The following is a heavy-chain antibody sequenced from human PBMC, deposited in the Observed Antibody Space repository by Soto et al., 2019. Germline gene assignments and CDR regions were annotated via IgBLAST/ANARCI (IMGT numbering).Heavy chain of an antibody. V-gene: IGHV3-48*03. Sequence: HPGGSLRLSCVGSGFTFSNYEMNWVRQAPGKGLEWVSYISSFGSTMFYPDSVKGRFTVSRDNAKNSVYLQMNSLRVEDTAIYYCARIRAVGSRSIDYWGQGILVTVSS. J-gene: IGHJ4*02. CDR1: GFTFSNYE. CDR3: ARIRAVGSRSIDY. CDR2: ISSFGSTM. D-gene: IGHD1-26*01.